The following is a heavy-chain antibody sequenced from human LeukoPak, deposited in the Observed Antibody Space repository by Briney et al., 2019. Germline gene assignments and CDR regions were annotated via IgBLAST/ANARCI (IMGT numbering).Heavy chain of an antibody. V-gene: IGHV3-30-3*02. CDR3: AKSYGSTWYAGY. Sequence: PGRSLRLSCAASGFTFSSYAMHWVRQAPGKELEWVAIISSDENKKYYADSVKGRFTISRDNFKNTLYLQMNSLGAEDTAVYFCAKSYGSTWYAGYWGRGILVTVSS. D-gene: IGHD6-13*01. CDR2: ISSDENKK. J-gene: IGHJ4*02. CDR1: GFTFSSYA.